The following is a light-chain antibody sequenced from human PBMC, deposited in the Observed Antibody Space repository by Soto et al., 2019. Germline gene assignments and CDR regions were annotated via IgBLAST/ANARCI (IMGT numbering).Light chain of an antibody. CDR2: AAS. Sequence: IQLTRSPSSLSASVGDRVTITCRASQGISSSLAWYHQKPGKAPKLLISAASTLQSGVPSRFSASGSGTDFTLTISSLQPEDFATYYCQQFKIYPLTFGGGTKVDIK. CDR3: QQFKIYPLT. CDR1: QGISSS. V-gene: IGKV1-9*01. J-gene: IGKJ4*01.